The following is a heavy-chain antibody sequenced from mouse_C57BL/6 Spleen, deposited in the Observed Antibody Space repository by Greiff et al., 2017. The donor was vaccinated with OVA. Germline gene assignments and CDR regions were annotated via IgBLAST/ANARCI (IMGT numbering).Heavy chain of an antibody. Sequence: QVQLQQSGAELAKPGASVKLSCKASGYTFTSYWMHWVKQRPGQGLAWIGYINPSSGYTKDNQKVKDKATLTADKSSSTAYMQLSSLTYEDSAVYYCARDYSNYAAWFAYWGQGTLVTVSA. D-gene: IGHD2-5*01. V-gene: IGHV1-7*01. J-gene: IGHJ3*01. CDR1: GYTFTSYW. CDR2: INPSSGYT. CDR3: ARDYSNYAAWFAY.